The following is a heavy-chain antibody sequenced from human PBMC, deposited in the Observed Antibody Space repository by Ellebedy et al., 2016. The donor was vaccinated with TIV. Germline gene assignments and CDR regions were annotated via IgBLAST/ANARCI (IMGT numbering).Heavy chain of an antibody. D-gene: IGHD3-22*01. CDR3: ASYSSGWFGY. CDR1: GGSISSYY. CDR2: IYYSGST. Sequence: MPSETLSLTCTVSGGSISSYYWSWIRQPPGKGLAWIAYIYYSGSTNYNPSLMSRVTISVGTSKNQFSLKLSSVTAADTAVYYCASYSSGWFGYWGQGTLVTVSS. J-gene: IGHJ5*01. V-gene: IGHV4-59*08.